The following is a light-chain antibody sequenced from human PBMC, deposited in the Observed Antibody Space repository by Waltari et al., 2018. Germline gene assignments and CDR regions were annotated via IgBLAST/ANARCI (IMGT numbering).Light chain of an antibody. CDR2: RNK. CDR1: SSNIGSNY. V-gene: IGLV1-47*01. Sequence: QSVLTQPPSASGTPGQRVTISCSGSSSNIGSNYVYWYQQHPGTAPNLLIYRNKQRPSGVPDRFSGSKSGTSASLAISGLRSEDEADYYCAAWDDSLSGQVFGTGTKVTVL. CDR3: AAWDDSLSGQV. J-gene: IGLJ1*01.